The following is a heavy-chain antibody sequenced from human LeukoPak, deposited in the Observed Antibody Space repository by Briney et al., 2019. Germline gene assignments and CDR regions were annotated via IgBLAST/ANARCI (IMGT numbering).Heavy chain of an antibody. J-gene: IGHJ4*02. CDR1: GFTFDDYA. Sequence: GGSLRLSCAASGFTFDDYAMHWVRQAPGKGLEWVSLISWDGDSTYYADSVRGRFTISGDNSKNSLYLQMNSLRAEDTALYYCAKSGFWSGYFPLDYWGQGTLVTVSS. V-gene: IGHV3-43D*03. D-gene: IGHD3-3*01. CDR3: AKSGFWSGYFPLDY. CDR2: ISWDGDST.